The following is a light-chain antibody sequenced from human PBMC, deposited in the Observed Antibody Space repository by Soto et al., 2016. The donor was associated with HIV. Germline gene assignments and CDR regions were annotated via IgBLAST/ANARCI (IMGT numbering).Light chain of an antibody. CDR3: QQYNNYPLT. V-gene: IGKV1-16*01. CDR2: GAS. CDR1: QGINNF. J-gene: IGKJ4*01. Sequence: DIQLTQSPSSLSASVGDRVSITCRASQGINNFLAWFQQRPGKAPRSLIFGASVLQSGVPSRFSGSGSGTDFTLTISRLQPEDFATYYCQQYNNYPLTFGGRDQGADQT.